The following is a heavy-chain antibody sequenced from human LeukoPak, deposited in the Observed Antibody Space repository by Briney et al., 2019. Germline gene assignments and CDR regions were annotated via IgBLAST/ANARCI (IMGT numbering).Heavy chain of an antibody. CDR3: VRGGSGNYKGYYYYMAV. CDR1: GFTFSRDA. D-gene: IGHD3-10*01. CDR2: ISDDGSIK. V-gene: IGHV3-30-3*01. Sequence: GRSLRLSCAASGFTFSRDAMHWVRQAPGKGLEWVAIISDDGSIKYYADSVKGRFSISRDNSNNTLYLEMDSLRVEDTAVYYCVRGGSGNYKGYYYYMAVWGKGTTVTVSS. J-gene: IGHJ6*03.